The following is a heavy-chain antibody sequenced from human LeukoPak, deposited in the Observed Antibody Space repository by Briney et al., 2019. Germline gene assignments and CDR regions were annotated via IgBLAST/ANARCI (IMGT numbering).Heavy chain of an antibody. D-gene: IGHD5-12*01. Sequence: PGGSLRLSCAASGFTFSSYWMHWVRHAPGKGLVWVSRANGGGSSTSYADSVKGRFTISRDNAKNTLYLQMNNLRADDAAVYYCARGGSGYDWETYWGQGTLVTVSS. J-gene: IGHJ4*02. CDR3: ARGGSGYDWETY. CDR2: ANGGGSST. CDR1: GFTFSSYW. V-gene: IGHV3-74*01.